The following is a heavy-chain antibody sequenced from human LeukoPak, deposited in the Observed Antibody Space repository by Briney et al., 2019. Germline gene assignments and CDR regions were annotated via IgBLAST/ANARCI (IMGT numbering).Heavy chain of an antibody. J-gene: IGHJ6*02. CDR2: INHRGST. V-gene: IGHV4-34*01. CDR3: ARRTYDSSGYYRYYYYYYGMDV. Sequence: PSETLSLTCAVYGGSFSGYYWSWIRPPPGKGLEWIGEINHRGSTNYNPSLKSRVTISVDTSKNQFSLKLSSVTAADTAVYYCARRTYDSSGYYRYYYYYYGMDVWGQGTTVTVSS. D-gene: IGHD3-22*01. CDR1: GGSFSGYY.